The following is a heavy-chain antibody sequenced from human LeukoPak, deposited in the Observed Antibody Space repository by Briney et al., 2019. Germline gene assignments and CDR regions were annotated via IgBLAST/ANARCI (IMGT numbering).Heavy chain of an antibody. J-gene: IGHJ4*02. V-gene: IGHV3-23*01. D-gene: IGHD2/OR15-2a*01. Sequence: PGGSLRLSCAASGFTVSSNYMSWVRQAPGKGLEWVSAIRGDGATKFYADSVKGRFTVSRDNSKNTLYLQMNSLRAEDTAVYYCAKDQYRDYFRGADYWGQGTLVTVSS. CDR2: IRGDGATK. CDR1: GFTVSSNY. CDR3: AKDQYRDYFRGADY.